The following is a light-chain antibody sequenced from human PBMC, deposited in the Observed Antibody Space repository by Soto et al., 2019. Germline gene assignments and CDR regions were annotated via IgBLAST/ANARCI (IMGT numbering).Light chain of an antibody. CDR2: GAS. CDR1: QNVDTKY. CDR3: QQYGSLSWT. V-gene: IGKV3-20*01. J-gene: IGKJ1*01. Sequence: EIVLTQSPGTLSLSPGERATLSCRASQNVDTKYLAWYQQKPGQAPRIIIFGASGRATGIPDRFSGSGSGTDFTLTISRLEPEDFAVYYSQQYGSLSWTFGQGTRVEIK.